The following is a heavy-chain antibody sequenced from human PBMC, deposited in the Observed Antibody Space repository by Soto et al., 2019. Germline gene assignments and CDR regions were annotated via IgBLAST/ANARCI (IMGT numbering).Heavy chain of an antibody. CDR3: AAGGSGSYRRGWSYYYGMDV. Sequence: SGSMSLTCTSSGGSINSSSYYWSWIRQPPGKGLEWIGSIYYSGSTYYNPSLKSRVTISVDTSKNQFSLKLSSVTAADTAVYYCAAGGSGSYRRGWSYYYGMDVWGQGTTVTVSS. CDR2: IYYSGST. D-gene: IGHD1-26*01. CDR1: GGSINSSSYY. J-gene: IGHJ6*02. V-gene: IGHV4-39*01.